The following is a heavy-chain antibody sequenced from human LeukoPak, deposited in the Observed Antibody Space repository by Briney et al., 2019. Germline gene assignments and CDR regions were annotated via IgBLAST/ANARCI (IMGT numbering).Heavy chain of an antibody. V-gene: IGHV4-34*01. CDR2: INHSGST. J-gene: IGHJ3*02. Sequence: SETLSLTCAVYGVSFSGYYWSWIRQPPGKGLEWIGEINHSGSTNYNPSLKSRVTISVDTSKNQFSLKLSSVTAADTAVYYCARGTYYYDSSGPPRTDDAFDIWGQGTIVTVSS. D-gene: IGHD3-22*01. CDR3: ARGTYYYDSSGPPRTDDAFDI. CDR1: GVSFSGYY.